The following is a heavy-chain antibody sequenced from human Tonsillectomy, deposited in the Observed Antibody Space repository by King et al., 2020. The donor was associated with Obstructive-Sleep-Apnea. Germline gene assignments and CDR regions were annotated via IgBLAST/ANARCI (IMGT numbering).Heavy chain of an antibody. CDR1: GASISSGGYY. J-gene: IGHJ5*02. CDR3: ARDCAGTPGGPWFDP. CDR2: IYYSGST. Sequence: QLQESGPGLVKPSQTLSLTCTVSGASISSGGYYWSWIRQLPGKGLEWFGYIYYSGSTYYNPSLKGRVTISVDTSKNQFSLKLTSVTAADTAVYYCARDCAGTPGGPWFDPWGQGTLVTVSS. D-gene: IGHD2-21*01. V-gene: IGHV4-31*03.